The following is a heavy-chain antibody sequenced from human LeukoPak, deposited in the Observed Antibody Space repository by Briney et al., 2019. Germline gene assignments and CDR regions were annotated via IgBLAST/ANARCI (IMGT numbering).Heavy chain of an antibody. CDR3: ARNRGPSY. CDR2: ISSSSSYI. CDR1: GFTFSSYS. V-gene: IGHV3-21*01. J-gene: IGHJ4*02. Sequence: GGSLRLSCAASGFTFSSYSMNWVRQAPRKGLEWVSSISSSSSYIYYADSVKGRFTISRDNAKNSVYLQMDSLRAEDTAVYYCARNRGPSYWGQGTLVTVSS.